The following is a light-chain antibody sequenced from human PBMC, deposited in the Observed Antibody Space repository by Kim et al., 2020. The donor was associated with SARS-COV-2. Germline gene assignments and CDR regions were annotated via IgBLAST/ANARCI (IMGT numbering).Light chain of an antibody. V-gene: IGKV1-NL1*01. J-gene: IGKJ1*01. CDR3: QQFFTTPPGT. CDR2: SPS. CDR1: QDISQS. Sequence: FVGDRVTITCQTSQDISQSLAWYQHKPGRPPKLLLYSPSKLGGGVPSRFSGSGSGTDFTLTVSSLQPEDVATYYCQQFFTTPPGTFGQGTKVDIK.